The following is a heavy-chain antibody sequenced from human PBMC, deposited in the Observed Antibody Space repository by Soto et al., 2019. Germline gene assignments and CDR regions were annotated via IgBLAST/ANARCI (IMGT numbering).Heavy chain of an antibody. D-gene: IGHD4-17*01. CDR3: ARGRDYGENWYFDL. V-gene: IGHV3-30-3*01. CDR1: GFTFSSYA. CDR2: ISYDGSNK. J-gene: IGHJ2*01. Sequence: QVQLVESGGGVVQPGRSLRLSCAASGFTFSSYAMHWVRQAPGKGLEWVAVISYDGSNKYYADSVKGRFTISRDNSKNTLYLQMNSLRAKDTAVYYCARGRDYGENWYFDLWGRGTLVTVSS.